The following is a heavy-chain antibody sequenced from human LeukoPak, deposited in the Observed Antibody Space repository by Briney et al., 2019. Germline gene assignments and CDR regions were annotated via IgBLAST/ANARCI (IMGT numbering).Heavy chain of an antibody. V-gene: IGHV4-39*01. Sequence: SETLSLTCTVSGGSVSSSSYYWGWIRQPPGKGLEWIGSIFYSGSTYYNPSLKSRVTISVDTSKNQFSLKLSSVTAADTAVYYCARLLAYCGGDCYTFDYWGRGTLVTVSS. CDR2: IFYSGST. CDR3: ARLLAYCGGDCYTFDY. J-gene: IGHJ4*02. CDR1: GGSVSSSSYY. D-gene: IGHD2-21*02.